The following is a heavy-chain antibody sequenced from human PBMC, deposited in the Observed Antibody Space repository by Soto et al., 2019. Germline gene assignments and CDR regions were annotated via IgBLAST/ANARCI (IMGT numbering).Heavy chain of an antibody. Sequence: EVQLLESGGNLVQPGGSLKLSCAASGFTFSSYAMSWVRQAPGKGLEWASGIGGSAAGSTYADSVNGRFTSSRDNSRNTVYLQMSSLRAEDTALYYCARGGGIAVAGTHLDYWGQGALVTV. CDR1: GFTFSSYA. V-gene: IGHV3-23*01. J-gene: IGHJ4*02. D-gene: IGHD6-19*01. CDR3: ARGGGIAVAGTHLDY. CDR2: IGGSAAGS.